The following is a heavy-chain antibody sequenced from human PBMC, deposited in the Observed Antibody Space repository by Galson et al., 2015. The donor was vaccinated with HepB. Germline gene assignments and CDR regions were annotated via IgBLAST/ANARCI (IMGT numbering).Heavy chain of an antibody. CDR1: GFTFSSYG. D-gene: IGHD2-2*02. J-gene: IGHJ4*02. V-gene: IGHV3-30*18. CDR3: AKDLVVVPAAITGGLFFDY. Sequence: SLRLSCAASGFTFSSYGMHWVRQAPGKGLEWAAVISYDGSNKYYADSVKGRFTISRDNSKNTLYLQMNSLRAGDTAVYYCAKDLVVVPAAITGGLFFDYWGQGTLVTVSS. CDR2: ISYDGSNK.